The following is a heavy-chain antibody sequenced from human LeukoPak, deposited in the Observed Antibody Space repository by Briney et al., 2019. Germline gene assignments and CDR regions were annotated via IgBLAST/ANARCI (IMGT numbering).Heavy chain of an antibody. J-gene: IGHJ6*03. V-gene: IGHV4-39*07. Sequence: PSETLSLTCTVSGGSISSSSYYWGWIRQPPGKGLEWIGSIYYSGSTYYNPSLKSRVTISVDTSKNQFSLKLSSVTAADTAVYYCARGEWFGELFTIDYYYYYMDVWGKGTTVTISS. CDR3: ARGEWFGELFTIDYYYYYMDV. CDR2: IYYSGST. D-gene: IGHD3-10*01. CDR1: GGSISSSSYY.